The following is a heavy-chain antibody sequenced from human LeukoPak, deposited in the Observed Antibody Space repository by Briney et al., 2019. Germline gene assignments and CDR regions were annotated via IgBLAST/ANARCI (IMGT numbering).Heavy chain of an antibody. J-gene: IGHJ3*02. V-gene: IGHV3-48*04. D-gene: IGHD1-26*01. Sequence: GGSLRLSCAASGFTFSSYSMNWVRQAPGQGLEWVSYISHSTSIIYYADSVKGRFTISRDNAKNTLYLQMNSLRAEDTAVYYCARSGRGGAFDIWGQGTMVTVSS. CDR2: ISHSTSII. CDR1: GFTFSSYS. CDR3: ARSGRGGAFDI.